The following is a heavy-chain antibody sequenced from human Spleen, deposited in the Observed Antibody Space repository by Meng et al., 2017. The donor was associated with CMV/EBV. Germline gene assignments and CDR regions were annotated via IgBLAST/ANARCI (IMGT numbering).Heavy chain of an antibody. Sequence: SLKISCAASGFSFDDSAMHWVRRAPGKGLEWVSVISWNSGAIGCADAVKGRFTTSRDNAKNSLYLQMNSLRAEDTAVYYCARDIWLQYYFDYWGQGTLVTVSS. CDR1: GFSFDDSA. V-gene: IGHV3-9*01. CDR3: ARDIWLQYYFDY. CDR2: ISWNSGAI. D-gene: IGHD5-24*01. J-gene: IGHJ4*02.